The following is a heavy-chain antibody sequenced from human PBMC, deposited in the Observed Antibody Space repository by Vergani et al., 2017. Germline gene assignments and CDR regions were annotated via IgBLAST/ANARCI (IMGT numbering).Heavy chain of an antibody. Sequence: QVQLVESGGGVVQPGRSLRLSCAASGFTFSSYAMHWVRQAPGKGLEWVAVISYDGSNKYYADSVKGRFTISRDNSKHTLYLQMNSLRAEDTAVYYCAEPAYSGYGPSGWGQGTLVTVSS. V-gene: IGHV3-30-3*01. J-gene: IGHJ4*02. D-gene: IGHD5-12*01. CDR2: ISYDGSNK. CDR3: AEPAYSGYGPSG. CDR1: GFTFSSYA.